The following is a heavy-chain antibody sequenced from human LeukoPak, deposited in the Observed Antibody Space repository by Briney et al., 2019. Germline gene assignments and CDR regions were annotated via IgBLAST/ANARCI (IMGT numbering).Heavy chain of an antibody. D-gene: IGHD3-3*01. J-gene: IGHJ5*02. V-gene: IGHV1-18*01. CDR3: ARDAITIFGVVIIGINWFDP. Sequence: ASVKVSCKASGYTFTSYGISWVRQAPGQGLEWMGWISAYNGNTNYAQKLQGRVTMTTDTSTSTAYMELRSLRSDDTAVYYCARDAITIFGVVIIGINWFDPWGQGTLVTVSS. CDR2: ISAYNGNT. CDR1: GYTFTSYG.